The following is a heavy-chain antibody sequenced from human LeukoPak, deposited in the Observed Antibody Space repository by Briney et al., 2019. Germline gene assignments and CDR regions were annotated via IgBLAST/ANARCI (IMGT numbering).Heavy chain of an antibody. J-gene: IGHJ4*02. V-gene: IGHV4-59*01. Sequence: PSETLSLTCTVSGGSISSYYWSWLRQPPGKGLEWLGYIYYSGSTNYNPSLKSRVTISVDTSKNQFSLKLSSVTAADTAVYYCARWGSGSYPGDYWGQGTLVTVSS. CDR3: ARWGSGSYPGDY. CDR1: GGSISSYY. D-gene: IGHD1-26*01. CDR2: IYYSGST.